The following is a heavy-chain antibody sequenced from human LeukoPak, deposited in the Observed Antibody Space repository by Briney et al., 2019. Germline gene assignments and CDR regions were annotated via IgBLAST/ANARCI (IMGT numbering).Heavy chain of an antibody. V-gene: IGHV5-51*01. D-gene: IGHD3-22*01. Sequence: GESLKISCKGSGYSFTSYWIGWVRQMPGKGLEWMGIIYPGDSDTRYSPSCQGQVTISADKSISTAYLQWSSLKASDTAMYYCARQDDSSGYYFVRDAFDIWGQGTMVTVSS. CDR2: IYPGDSDT. CDR1: GYSFTSYW. CDR3: ARQDDSSGYYFVRDAFDI. J-gene: IGHJ3*02.